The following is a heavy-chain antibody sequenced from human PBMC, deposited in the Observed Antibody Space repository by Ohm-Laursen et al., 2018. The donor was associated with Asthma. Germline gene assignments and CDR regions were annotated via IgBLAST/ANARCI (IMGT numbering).Heavy chain of an antibody. CDR3: AKVRTAGCDALDL. Sequence: SVKVSCKASGYTLSNYGINWVRQAPGQGLEWMGWINTNTGKPSYAQGYTGRFVFSLDTAASTAYLQISSLEAEDSAVYFCAKVRTAGCDALDLWGQGTMVTVSS. D-gene: IGHD2-21*02. CDR2: INTNTGKP. CDR1: GYTLSNYG. J-gene: IGHJ3*01. V-gene: IGHV7-4-1*02.